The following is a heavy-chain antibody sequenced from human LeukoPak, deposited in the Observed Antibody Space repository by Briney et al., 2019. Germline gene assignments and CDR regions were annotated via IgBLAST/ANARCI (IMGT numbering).Heavy chain of an antibody. CDR2: MNPNSGNT. J-gene: IGHJ5*02. V-gene: IGHV1-8*01. CDR3: ARGRPAARPPHWFDP. CDR1: GYTFTSYD. Sequence: ASVKVSCKASGYTFTSYDINWVRQATGQGLEWMGWMNPNSGNTGYAQKFQGRVTITRNTSISTAYMELSSLRSEDTAVYSCARGRPAARPPHWFDPWGQGTLVTVSS. D-gene: IGHD6-13*01.